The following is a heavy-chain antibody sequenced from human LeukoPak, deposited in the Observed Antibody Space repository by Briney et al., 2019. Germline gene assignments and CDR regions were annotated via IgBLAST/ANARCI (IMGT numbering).Heavy chain of an antibody. CDR2: ISGSGDNT. Sequence: GGSLRLSCAASGFTFSRHAMSWVRQAPGKGLEWVSGISGSGDNTYSADSVKGRFTISRDNSKNTLYLQMNSLRAEDTAVYYCAKKTSEYGDASPPDYWGQGTLVTVS. CDR3: AKKTSEYGDASPPDY. J-gene: IGHJ4*02. V-gene: IGHV3-23*01. D-gene: IGHD4-17*01. CDR1: GFTFSRHA.